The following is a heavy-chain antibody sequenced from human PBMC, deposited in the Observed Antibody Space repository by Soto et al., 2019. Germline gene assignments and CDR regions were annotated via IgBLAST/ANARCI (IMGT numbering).Heavy chain of an antibody. D-gene: IGHD1-26*01. V-gene: IGHV4-34*01. Sequence: QVQLQQWGAGLLKPSETLSLTCGVYGGSLSGYYWSWIRQPPGKGLEWIGEIDHSGSTNYNPSLKSGVSISVDTSKRQFSLKLSFVTAADTAVYYCARRGGGNYPFYFDYWGQGALVTVSS. CDR1: GGSLSGYY. CDR2: IDHSGST. CDR3: ARRGGGNYPFYFDY. J-gene: IGHJ4*02.